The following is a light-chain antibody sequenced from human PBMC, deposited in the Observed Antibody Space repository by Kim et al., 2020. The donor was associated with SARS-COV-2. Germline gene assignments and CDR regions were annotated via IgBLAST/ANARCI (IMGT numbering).Light chain of an antibody. V-gene: IGKV3-11*01. CDR3: QQRSDWPEWS. CDR1: QSVGNS. Sequence: SPGESATLSCRASQSVGNSLAWYQQKPGQAPRLLIYDASNRATGIPARISGSGSGIDFTLTIRTLEPEDFAVYYCQQRSDWPEWSFGQGTKVDIK. CDR2: DAS. J-gene: IGKJ1*01.